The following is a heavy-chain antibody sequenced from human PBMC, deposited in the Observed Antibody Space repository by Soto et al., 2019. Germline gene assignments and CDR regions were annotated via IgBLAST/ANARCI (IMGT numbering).Heavy chain of an antibody. Sequence: SETLSLTCAVSGASISSNTYFWGWVRQPPGKGLEWIGTIDYSGSTSYNPSLKSRVTISVDTSKNQFSLKVNSVTAADTAVYYCARPLPVGARAYWGQGTLVTVSS. CDR3: ARPLPVGARAY. CDR2: IDYSGST. V-gene: IGHV4-39*01. CDR1: GASISSNTYF. J-gene: IGHJ4*02. D-gene: IGHD1-26*01.